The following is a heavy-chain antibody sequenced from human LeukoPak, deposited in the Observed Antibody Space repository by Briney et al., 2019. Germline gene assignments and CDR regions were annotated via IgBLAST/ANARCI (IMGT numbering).Heavy chain of an antibody. CDR2: ISGSGGST. V-gene: IGHV3-23*01. CDR1: GFTFSSYA. D-gene: IGHD6-25*01. J-gene: IGHJ4*02. Sequence: GGSLRLSCAASGFTFSSYAMSWVRQAPGKGLEWVSAISGSGGSTYYADSVKGRFTNSRDNYKNTLYLQMNSLRAEDTAVYYCATPSRGGFVLDYWGQGTLVTVSP. CDR3: ATPSRGGFVLDY.